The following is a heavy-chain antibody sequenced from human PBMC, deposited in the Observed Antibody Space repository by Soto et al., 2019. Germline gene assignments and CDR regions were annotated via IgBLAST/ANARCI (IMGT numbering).Heavy chain of an antibody. CDR3: ARDRWMSRANWFDP. J-gene: IGHJ5*02. CDR2: ISDSGTT. CDR1: GGSIDSYY. D-gene: IGHD2-2*03. V-gene: IGHV4-59*12. Sequence: QVELQQSGPGLVKASETLSLSCTVFGGSIDSYYWSWIRQAPGKGLEWIGHISDSGTTNYNPSHGNRVTISVDTSRKLFSQKLRSVSAADTAVYFCARDRWMSRANWFDPWGPGTLVTVSS.